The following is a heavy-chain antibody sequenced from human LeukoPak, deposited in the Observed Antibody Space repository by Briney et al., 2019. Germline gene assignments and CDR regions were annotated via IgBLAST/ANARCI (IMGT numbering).Heavy chain of an antibody. CDR1: GFTFSTYV. J-gene: IGHJ6*02. D-gene: IGHD2-15*01. V-gene: IGHV3-48*04. Sequence: HPGGSLRLSCAASGFTFSTYVMNWVRQAPGKGLEWVSFISSGSHTIYHADSVKGRFTVSRDNAKNSLYLQMNNLRVEDTAVYYCARGALLAGMDVWGQGTTVTVSS. CDR2: ISSGSHTI. CDR3: ARGALLAGMDV.